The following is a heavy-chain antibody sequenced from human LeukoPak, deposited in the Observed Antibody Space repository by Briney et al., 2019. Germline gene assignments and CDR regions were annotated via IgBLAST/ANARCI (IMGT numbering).Heavy chain of an antibody. CDR1: GFTFSSYA. D-gene: IGHD3-3*01. CDR3: ARDLTYYDFWSGYYSTRYYYYGMDV. V-gene: IGHV3-30-3*01. J-gene: IGHJ6*02. CDR2: ISYDGSNK. Sequence: GSLRLSCAASGFTFSSYAMHWVRQAPGKGLEWVAVISYDGSNKYYADSVKGRFTISRDNSKNTLYLQMNSLRAEDTAVYYCARDLTYYDFWSGYYSTRYYYYGMDVWGQGTTVTVSS.